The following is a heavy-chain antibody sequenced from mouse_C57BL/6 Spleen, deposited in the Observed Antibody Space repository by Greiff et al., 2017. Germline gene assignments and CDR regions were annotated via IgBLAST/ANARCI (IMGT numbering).Heavy chain of an antibody. CDR3: AMYYYGCQDDFDY. Sequence: EVQLQESGPELVKPGASVKIPCKASGYTFTDYNMDWVKQSHGKSLAWIGDINPTDGGTIYNQKFKGKATLTVDTSFSTAYMELRSLTSEDTAVYYCAMYYYGCQDDFDYWGQGTTLTVSS. V-gene: IGHV1-18*01. J-gene: IGHJ2*01. CDR1: GYTFTDYN. CDR2: INPTDGGT. D-gene: IGHD1-1*01.